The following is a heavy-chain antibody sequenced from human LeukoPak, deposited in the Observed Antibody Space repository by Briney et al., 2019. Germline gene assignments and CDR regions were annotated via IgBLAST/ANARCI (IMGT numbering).Heavy chain of an antibody. V-gene: IGHV6-1*01. CDR1: GDSVSSNSAA. D-gene: IGHD1-26*01. J-gene: IGHJ5*02. CDR3: ARVSSYSPNNSFDP. Sequence: SQTLSLTCAISGDSVSSNSAAWNWIRQSSSRGLEWLGRTYYRSKWYNDYAVSVKSRITINPDTSKNQFSLQLNSVTPEDTAVYYCARVSSYSPNNSFDPWGQGTLVTVSS. CDR2: TYYRSKWYN.